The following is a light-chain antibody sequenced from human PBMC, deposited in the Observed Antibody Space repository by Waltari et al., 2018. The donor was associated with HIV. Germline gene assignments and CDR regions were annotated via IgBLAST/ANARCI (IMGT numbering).Light chain of an antibody. V-gene: IGKV1-39*01. J-gene: IGKJ3*01. Sequence: DIQMTQSPSPLSASVGDRLPITCRESQNIGDYVNWYQQTPGNAPKLLVYSASSLQSGVPSRFSGSGSGTDFTLTISNLQPEDFGIYYCQQTYITHLCTFGPGTEVDMK. CDR2: SAS. CDR1: QNIGDY. CDR3: QQTYITHLCT.